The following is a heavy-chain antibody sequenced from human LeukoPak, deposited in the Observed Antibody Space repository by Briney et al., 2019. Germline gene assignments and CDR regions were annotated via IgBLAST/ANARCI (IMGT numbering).Heavy chain of an antibody. D-gene: IGHD2-2*01. CDR1: GFTFSDYY. CDR2: IKEDGDEK. J-gene: IGHJ6*03. Sequence: PGGSLRLSCAASGFTFSDYYMSWIRQAPGKGLEWVANIKEDGDEKNYVDSVKGRFTISRDNAKNSLYLQLNSLRPEDTGVYFCAREDLVVVPAACHFMDVWGKGTTVIVSS. CDR3: AREDLVVVPAACHFMDV. V-gene: IGHV3-7*01.